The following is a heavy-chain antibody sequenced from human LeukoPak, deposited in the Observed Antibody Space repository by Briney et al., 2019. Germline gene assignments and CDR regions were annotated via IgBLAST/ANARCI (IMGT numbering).Heavy chain of an antibody. CDR2: VYYSGST. Sequence: SETLSLTCTVSGGSVSSGSYYWSWIRQPPGKGLEWIGYVYYSGSTNYNPSLKSRVTISVDTSKNQFSLKLSSVTAADTAVYHCAREAMYSYGNNFDYWGQGTLVTVSS. CDR1: GGSVSSGSYY. J-gene: IGHJ4*02. V-gene: IGHV4-61*01. D-gene: IGHD5-18*01. CDR3: AREAMYSYGNNFDY.